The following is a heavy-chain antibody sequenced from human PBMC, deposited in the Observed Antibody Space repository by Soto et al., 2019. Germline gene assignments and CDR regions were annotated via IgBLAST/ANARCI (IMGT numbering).Heavy chain of an antibody. CDR1: GYTFTDNG. CDR3: ASFHYGDYLFDY. Sequence: ASVKVSCKASGYTFTDNGVSWMRQAPGQGLEWMGWINPNNGNTKYAQNFQGRVTMTTDTSTSTAYVELRSLRAEDTAVYYCASFHYGDYLFDYWGQGTLVTVSS. J-gene: IGHJ4*02. V-gene: IGHV1-18*01. CDR2: INPNNGNT. D-gene: IGHD4-17*01.